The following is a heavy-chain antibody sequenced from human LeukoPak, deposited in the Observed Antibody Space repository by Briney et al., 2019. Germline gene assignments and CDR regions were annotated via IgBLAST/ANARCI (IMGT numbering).Heavy chain of an antibody. Sequence: PSETLSLTCAVYGGSLSGYYWSWIRQPPGKGLEWIGHIYYSGSTNYNPSLKSRVTISIDTSKNQFSLRLSSVTAADTAVYYCARGAAGYSYGWGQGTLVTVSS. CDR1: GGSLSGYY. D-gene: IGHD5-18*01. J-gene: IGHJ4*02. V-gene: IGHV4-59*01. CDR2: IYYSGST. CDR3: ARGAAGYSYG.